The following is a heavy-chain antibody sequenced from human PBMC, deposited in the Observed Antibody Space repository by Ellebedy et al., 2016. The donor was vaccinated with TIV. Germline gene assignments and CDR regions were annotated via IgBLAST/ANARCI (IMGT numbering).Heavy chain of an antibody. V-gene: IGHV1-8*01. CDR2: MQPGSGNT. J-gene: IGHJ5*02. CDR3: TVGLFDP. CDR1: GYTFTSYD. D-gene: IGHD3-10*01. Sequence: AASVKVSCKPSGYTFTSYDINWVRQALGQGLEYLGWMQPGSGNTGYAQKFEGRVTMTRDTSTGTAYMELNSLRSEDTAVYYCTVGLFDPWGQGTLVTVSS.